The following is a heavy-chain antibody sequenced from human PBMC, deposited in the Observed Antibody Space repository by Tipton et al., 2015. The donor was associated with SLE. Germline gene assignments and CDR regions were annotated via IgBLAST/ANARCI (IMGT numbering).Heavy chain of an antibody. J-gene: IGHJ4*02. CDR3: ARHRLDYDYVWGSYRYFDY. V-gene: IGHV4-59*07. Sequence: TLSLTCAVYGASLTDHFYWIWIRQPPGKGLEWIGYMYYSGSTNYNPSLKSRVTISVDTSKNQFSLKLNSVTAADTAVYYCARHRLDYDYVWGSYRYFDYWGQGILVTVSS. D-gene: IGHD3-16*02. CDR2: MYYSGST. CDR1: GASLTDHFY.